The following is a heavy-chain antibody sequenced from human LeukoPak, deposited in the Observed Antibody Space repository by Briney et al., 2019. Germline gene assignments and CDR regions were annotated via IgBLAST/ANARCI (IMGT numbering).Heavy chain of an antibody. V-gene: IGHV3-73*01. D-gene: IGHD6-19*01. CDR2: IRSKANSYAT. Sequence: GGSLRLSCAASGFTFSGSAMHWVRQTSGKGLEWVGRIRSKANSYATAYAASVKGRFTISRDDSKNTAYLQMNSLKTEDTAVYYCTRADSSGWSPDAFDIWGQGTMVTVSS. CDR3: TRADSSGWSPDAFDI. J-gene: IGHJ3*02. CDR1: GFTFSGSA.